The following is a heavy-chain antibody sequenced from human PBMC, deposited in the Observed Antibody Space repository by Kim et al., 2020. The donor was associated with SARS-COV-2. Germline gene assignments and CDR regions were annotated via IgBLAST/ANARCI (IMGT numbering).Heavy chain of an antibody. V-gene: IGHV4-59*08. CDR2: MSYSGNT. Sequence: SETLSLTCTVSGGSIRSYSWSLIRQPPGKGLEWIGYMSYSGNTNYDPSLKNRVTISVDTSKNQFSLKLNSVTAADTAVYYCARHGGEFMIRGVLGAFDIWGQGTMVTVSS. CDR3: ARHGGEFMIRGVLGAFDI. CDR1: GGSIRSYS. D-gene: IGHD3-10*01. J-gene: IGHJ3*02.